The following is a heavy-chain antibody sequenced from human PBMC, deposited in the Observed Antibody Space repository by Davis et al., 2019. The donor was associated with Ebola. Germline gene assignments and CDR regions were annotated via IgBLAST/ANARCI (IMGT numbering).Heavy chain of an antibody. Sequence: GGSLRLSCAASGFTFSSYAMSWVRQAPGKGLEWVSAISGSGGTIYYADSVKGRFTISRDNSKNTLYLQMNSLRAEDTAVYYCAKDLTFWRGCMDVWGQGTTVTVSS. J-gene: IGHJ6*02. CDR1: GFTFSSYA. V-gene: IGHV3-23*01. D-gene: IGHD3-3*01. CDR2: ISGSGGTI. CDR3: AKDLTFWRGCMDV.